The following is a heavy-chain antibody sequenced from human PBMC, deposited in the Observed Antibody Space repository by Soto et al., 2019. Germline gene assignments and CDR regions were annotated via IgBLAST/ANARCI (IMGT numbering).Heavy chain of an antibody. D-gene: IGHD3-16*01. J-gene: IGHJ6*02. V-gene: IGHV4-30-2*01. Sequence: PSETLSLTCAVSGGSISSGGYSWSWIRQPPGKGLEWIVYIYHSGSTYYNPSLKSRVAISVDRSKNQFSLKLSSVTAADTAVYYCARDRYYDNVWGNYYYGMDVWGQGTTVTVSS. CDR1: GGSISSGGYS. CDR2: IYHSGST. CDR3: ARDRYYDNVWGNYYYGMDV.